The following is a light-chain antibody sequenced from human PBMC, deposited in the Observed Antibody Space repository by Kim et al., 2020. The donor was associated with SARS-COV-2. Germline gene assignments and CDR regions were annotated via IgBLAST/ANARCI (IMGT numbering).Light chain of an antibody. V-gene: IGKV1-39*01. J-gene: IGKJ3*01. Sequence: DIQMTQSPSSLSASVGDRVTITCRASQSISSYLNWYQQKPGKAPKLLIYAASSLQSGVPSRFSGSGSGTDFTLTISSLQPEDFATYYCQQSYSTPRGPFTFGPGTQVDIK. CDR2: AAS. CDR3: QQSYSTPRGPFT. CDR1: QSISSY.